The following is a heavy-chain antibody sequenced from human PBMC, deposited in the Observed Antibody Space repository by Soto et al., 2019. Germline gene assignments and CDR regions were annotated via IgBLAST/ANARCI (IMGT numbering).Heavy chain of an antibody. V-gene: IGHV1-24*01. CDR1: GHTLTELS. D-gene: IGHD5-12*01. J-gene: IGHJ4*02. CDR2: FDPEDGEI. Sequence: QVQLVQSGAEVKKPGASVKVSCRISGHTLTELSVHWVRQAPGKGLEWMGGFDPEDGEIIHAQKFQGRVTMTEDTSADTAYREVSSLTSEDTAVYYCVAGGTRWLRAPFDYWGQGTLVPVSS. CDR3: VAGGTRWLRAPFDY.